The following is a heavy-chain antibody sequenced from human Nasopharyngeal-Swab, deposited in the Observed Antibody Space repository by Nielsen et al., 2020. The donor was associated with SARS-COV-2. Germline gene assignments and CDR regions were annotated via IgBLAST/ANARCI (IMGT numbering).Heavy chain of an antibody. V-gene: IGHV5-51*01. CDR2: IYPGDSDT. D-gene: IGHD2-15*01. Sequence: GSSLKISCQGSGYSFTSYWIGWVRQMPGKGLEWMGIIYPGDSDTRYSPSFQGQVTISADKSISTAYLQWSSLKASDTAMYYCARQVAEDAFDIWGQGTMVTVSS. CDR3: ARQVAEDAFDI. J-gene: IGHJ3*02. CDR1: GYSFTSYW.